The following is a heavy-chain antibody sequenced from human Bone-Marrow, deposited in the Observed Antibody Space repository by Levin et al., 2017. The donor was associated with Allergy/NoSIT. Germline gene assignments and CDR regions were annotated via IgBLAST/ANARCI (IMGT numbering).Heavy chain of an antibody. Sequence: PGESLKISCAASGFSISVYAMHWVRQAPGKGQEWVAALWFDGNKQSYPDSVKGRFTISRDESENTLYLQMNSLRAEDTAVYYCARVPVSGSQYIYYMDVWGNGTTVTVS. CDR2: LWFDGNKQ. J-gene: IGHJ6*03. CDR3: ARVPVSGSQYIYYMDV. CDR1: GFSISVYA. D-gene: IGHD3-10*01. V-gene: IGHV3-33*01.